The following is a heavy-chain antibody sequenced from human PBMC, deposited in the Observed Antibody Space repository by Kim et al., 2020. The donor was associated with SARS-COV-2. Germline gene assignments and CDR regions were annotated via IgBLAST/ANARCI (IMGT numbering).Heavy chain of an antibody. Sequence: ASVKVSCKASGYTFSTSGISWVRQAPGQGLEWMGWISTYNDNIKYGQKFQGRVSMTTDTSTSTASMELRSLRPDDTAVYFCARNGRSGTYVDYWGQGTLVTVSS. CDR3: ARNGRSGTYVDY. J-gene: IGHJ4*02. V-gene: IGHV1-18*01. D-gene: IGHD1-26*01. CDR2: ISTYNDNI. CDR1: GYTFSTSG.